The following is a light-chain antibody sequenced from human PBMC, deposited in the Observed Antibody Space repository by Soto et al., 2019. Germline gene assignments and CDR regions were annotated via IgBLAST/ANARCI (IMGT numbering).Light chain of an antibody. J-gene: IGLJ1*01. CDR3: SSYTSTTTVRFV. CDR2: DVS. Sequence: QSALAQPASVSGSPGQSITISCPGTSSDIGDSNFVSWYQHHPGKAPKLLIYDVSDRPSRISSRFSGSKSANTASLTISGLQAEDDALYYCSSYTSTTTVRFVFGTGTKLT. CDR1: SSDIGDSNF. V-gene: IGLV2-14*01.